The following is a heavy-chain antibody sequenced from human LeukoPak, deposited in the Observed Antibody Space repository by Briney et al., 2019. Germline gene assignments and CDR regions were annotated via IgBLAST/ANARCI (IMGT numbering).Heavy chain of an antibody. Sequence: PSETLSLTCAVYGGSFSGYYWSWIRQPPGKGLEWIGEINHSGSTNYNPSLKSRVTISVDTSKNQFSLKVSSVTAADTAVYYCAREYGAYNWFDPWGQGTLVTVSS. V-gene: IGHV4-34*01. CDR2: INHSGST. CDR1: GGSFSGYY. D-gene: IGHD4-17*01. J-gene: IGHJ5*02. CDR3: AREYGAYNWFDP.